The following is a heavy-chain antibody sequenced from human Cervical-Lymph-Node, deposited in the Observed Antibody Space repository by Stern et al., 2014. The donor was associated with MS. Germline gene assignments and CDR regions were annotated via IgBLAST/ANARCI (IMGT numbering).Heavy chain of an antibody. CDR1: GFIFSTYG. CDR3: AKEMGVFGGSMSLYS. D-gene: IGHD3-16*01. Sequence: QVQLGESGGGVVQPGGSLRLSCAASGFIFSTYGLHWVRQAPGKGLEWVAAVSHDGNEIYYSDSVKGRFTISRDSSKNTLYLQMNSLRSEDTAVYYCAKEMGVFGGSMSLYSWGQGILVTVSS. V-gene: IGHV3-30*18. CDR2: VSHDGNEI. J-gene: IGHJ4*02.